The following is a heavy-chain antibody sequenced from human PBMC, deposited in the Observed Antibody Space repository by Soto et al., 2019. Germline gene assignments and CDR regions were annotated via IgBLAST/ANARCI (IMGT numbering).Heavy chain of an antibody. CDR3: ARERYSSTYYYYYYMDV. V-gene: IGHV4-34*01. Sequence: SETLSLTCAVYGGSFSGYYWSWIRQPPGKGLEWIGEINHSGSTNYNPSFKSRVTISVDTSKNQFSLKLSSVTAADTAVYYCARERYSSTYYYYYYMDVWGKGTTVTVSS. CDR1: GGSFSGYY. D-gene: IGHD6-13*01. J-gene: IGHJ6*03. CDR2: INHSGST.